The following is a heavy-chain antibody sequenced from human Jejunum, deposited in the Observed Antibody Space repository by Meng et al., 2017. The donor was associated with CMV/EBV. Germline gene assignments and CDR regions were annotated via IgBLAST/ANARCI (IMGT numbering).Heavy chain of an antibody. CDR1: GFTFSSYG. Sequence: SGFTFSSYGMHWVRQAPGKGLEWVAYIRYALATKYYVCSVKGRFTISRDNSRNSLSLQMNNLRDDDTAVYYCAKQADPSAYFFDFWGEGTMVTVSS. J-gene: IGHJ4*02. D-gene: IGHD6-25*01. CDR3: AKQADPSAYFFDF. CDR2: IRYALATK. V-gene: IGHV3-30*02.